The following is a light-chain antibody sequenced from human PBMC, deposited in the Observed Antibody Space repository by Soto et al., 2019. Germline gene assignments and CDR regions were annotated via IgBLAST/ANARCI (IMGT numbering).Light chain of an antibody. V-gene: IGKV3-20*01. CDR3: QQYGVSPRT. CDR1: QSVSSNY. J-gene: IGKJ1*01. Sequence: EIVLTQSPGTLSLSPGERATLSCRASQSVSSNYLAWYQQKPGQAPRLLIYGASSRATGIPDRFSGSGSGTDFTLTISRLAPEDFAVYYCQQYGVSPRTFGQGTKVDIK. CDR2: GAS.